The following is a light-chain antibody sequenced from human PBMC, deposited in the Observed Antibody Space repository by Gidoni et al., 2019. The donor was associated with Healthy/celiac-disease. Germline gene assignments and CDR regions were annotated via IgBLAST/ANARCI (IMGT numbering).Light chain of an antibody. CDR3: SSYTSSSTVV. CDR2: EVS. V-gene: IGLV2-14*01. CDR1: SSVVGGYNY. J-gene: IGLJ2*01. Sequence: QSALTQPASVSGSPGQSITIPCTGTSSVVGGYNYVSWYQQHPGKAPKLMIYEVSNRPSGVSNRFSGSKSGNTASLTISGLQAEDEADYYCSSYTSSSTVVFGGGTKLTVL.